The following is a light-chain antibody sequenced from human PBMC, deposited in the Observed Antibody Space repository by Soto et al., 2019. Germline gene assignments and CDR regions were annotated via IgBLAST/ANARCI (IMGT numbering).Light chain of an antibody. CDR1: QGIGNA. V-gene: IGKV1-6*01. Sequence: AIQMTQSPSSLSASVGDRVTISCRASQGIGNALGWYQQKPWKPPKVLIYGASNLQSGVPPRFRGSGSGTDFTLAISSLQPEESATYYCLQDINYPWTFGQGTKVEIK. J-gene: IGKJ1*01. CDR3: LQDINYPWT. CDR2: GAS.